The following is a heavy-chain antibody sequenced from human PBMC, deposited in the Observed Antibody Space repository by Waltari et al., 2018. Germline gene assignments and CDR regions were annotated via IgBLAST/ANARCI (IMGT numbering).Heavy chain of an antibody. V-gene: IGHV4-4*07. CDR1: GGSISSYY. Sequence: QVQLQESGPGLVKPSETLSLTCTVSGGSISSYYWSWIRRPAGKGLEWIGRIYTSGSTNYNPSLKSRVTMSVDTSKNQFSLKLSSVPAADTAVYYCARDGRVVGRGFDYWGQGTLVTVSS. CDR3: ARDGRVVGRGFDY. CDR2: IYTSGST. D-gene: IGHD1-26*01. J-gene: IGHJ4*02.